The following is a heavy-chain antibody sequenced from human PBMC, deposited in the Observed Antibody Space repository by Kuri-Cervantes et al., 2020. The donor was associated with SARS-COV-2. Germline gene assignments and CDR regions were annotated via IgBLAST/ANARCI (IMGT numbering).Heavy chain of an antibody. CDR3: ARGRVEQLAGENWFDP. CDR1: GYSFTSYW. D-gene: IGHD6-6*01. V-gene: IGHV5-51*01. Sequence: GESLKISCKGSGYSFTSYWFGWVRQMPGKGLEWMGIIYPGDSDTRYSPSSQGQVTISADKSISTAYLQWSSLKASDTAMYYCARGRVEQLAGENWFDPWGQGTLVTVSS. CDR2: IYPGDSDT. J-gene: IGHJ5*02.